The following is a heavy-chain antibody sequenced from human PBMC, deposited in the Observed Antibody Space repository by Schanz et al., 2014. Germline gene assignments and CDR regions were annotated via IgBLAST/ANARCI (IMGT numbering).Heavy chain of an antibody. CDR2: ISGSGGST. Sequence: EVQLLESGGGLVQPGGSLRLSCAASGFTFSSYAMSWVRQAPGKGLEWVSAISGSGGSTYYADSMKGRFTVSRDNAENALCLQMNSLRAEDTGLYFCGRGGSGSHYRLDYWGQGTLVTVSS. D-gene: IGHD1-26*01. CDR1: GFTFSSYA. CDR3: GRGGSGSHYRLDY. V-gene: IGHV3-23*01. J-gene: IGHJ4*02.